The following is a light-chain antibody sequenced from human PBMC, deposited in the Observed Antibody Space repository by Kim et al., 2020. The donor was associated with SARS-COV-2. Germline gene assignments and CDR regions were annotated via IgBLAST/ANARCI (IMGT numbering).Light chain of an antibody. V-gene: IGKV3-20*01. CDR2: DAS. CDR3: QQYASSPTT. Sequence: PGERATLSCRASQTVSTSYLAWYQQKPGQAPRLLINDASRRATGIPDGFSGSGSGTDFTLTISRLEPEDFAVYYCQQYASSPTTFGGGTKVDIK. J-gene: IGKJ4*01. CDR1: QTVSTSY.